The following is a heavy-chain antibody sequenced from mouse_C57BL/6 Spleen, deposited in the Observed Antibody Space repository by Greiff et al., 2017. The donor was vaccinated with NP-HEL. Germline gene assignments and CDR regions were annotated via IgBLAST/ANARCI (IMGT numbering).Heavy chain of an antibody. CDR1: GFTFSSYT. CDR2: ISGGGGNT. V-gene: IGHV5-9*01. D-gene: IGHD2-5*01. J-gene: IGHJ2*01. Sequence: EVKLLESGGGLVKPGGSLKLSCAASGFTFSSYTMSWVRQTPEKRLEWVATISGGGGNTYYPDSVKGRFTISRDNAKNTLYLQMSSLRSEDTALYYCARQHYSNFHFDYWGQGTTLTVSS. CDR3: ARQHYSNFHFDY.